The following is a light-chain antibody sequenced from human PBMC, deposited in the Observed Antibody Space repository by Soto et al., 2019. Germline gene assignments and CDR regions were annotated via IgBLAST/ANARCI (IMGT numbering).Light chain of an antibody. V-gene: IGKV1-5*01. CDR2: DAS. CDR3: PQRGNWPLT. Sequence: DIQITQSPSTLSTSVGDRVTITCRARQSISRWLTWYQQKPGKAPKLLIYDASTLESGVPSRFSGRGSGTEFTLSISILQNADFEPYLSPQRGNWPLTCGPGTKVD. J-gene: IGKJ3*01. CDR1: QSISRW.